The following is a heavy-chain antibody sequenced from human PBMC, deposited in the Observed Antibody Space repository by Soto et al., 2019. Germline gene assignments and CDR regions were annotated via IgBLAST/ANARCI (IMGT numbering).Heavy chain of an antibody. CDR2: ISPGGGTT. D-gene: IGHD3-22*01. Sequence: VQLVQSGAEVKKPGASVKISCKASGYTFTTNFIHWIRQAPGQGLEWVGIISPGGGTTVYAQKFQGRVTMTRDTSTSTVYMELRNLRSEDTAVFYCARAHYDSGAFDFWGQGTMVIVSS. V-gene: IGHV1-46*03. J-gene: IGHJ3*01. CDR1: GYTFTTNF. CDR3: ARAHYDSGAFDF.